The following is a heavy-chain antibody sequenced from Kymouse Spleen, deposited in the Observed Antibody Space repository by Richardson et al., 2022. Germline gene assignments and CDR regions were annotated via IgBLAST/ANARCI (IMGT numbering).Heavy chain of an antibody. V-gene: IGHV3-9*01. Sequence: EVQLVESGGGLVQPGRSLRLSCAASGFTFDDYAMHWVRQAPGKGLEWVSGISWNSGSIGYADSVKGRFTISRDNAKNSLYLQMNSLRAEDTALYYCAKDGYSSSLGYWGQGTLVTVSS. D-gene: IGHD6-6*01. J-gene: IGHJ4*02. CDR2: ISWNSGSI. CDR1: GFTFDDYA. CDR3: AKDGYSSSLGY.